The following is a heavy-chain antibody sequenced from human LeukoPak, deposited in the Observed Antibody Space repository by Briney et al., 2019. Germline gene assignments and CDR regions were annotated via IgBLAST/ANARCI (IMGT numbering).Heavy chain of an antibody. CDR3: ARTLRLTNWFDP. Sequence: ASETLSLTCTVSGGSISSYYWSWIRQPPGKGLEWIGYIYYSGSTNYNPSLKSRVTISVDTSKNQFSLKLSSVTAADTAVYYCARTLRLTNWFDPWGQGTLVTVSS. CDR1: GGSISSYY. J-gene: IGHJ5*02. CDR2: IYYSGST. V-gene: IGHV4-59*08.